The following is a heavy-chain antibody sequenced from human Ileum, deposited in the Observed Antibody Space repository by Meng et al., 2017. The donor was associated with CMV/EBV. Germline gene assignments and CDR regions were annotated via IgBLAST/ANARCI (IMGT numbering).Heavy chain of an antibody. V-gene: IGHV4-59*01. D-gene: IGHD3-16*01. CDR1: GASITDYY. CDR3: TFSFSSVGKWIYYPDN. J-gene: IGHJ4*02. Sequence: SETLSLTCTVSGASITDYYWTWIRQSPGKGLEYIGYVHNSGNTNYNPSLESRVSMAVDTSRRQFSLRLSSVTAADTAVYYCTFSFSSVGKWIYYPDNWGQGALVTVSS. CDR2: VHNSGNT.